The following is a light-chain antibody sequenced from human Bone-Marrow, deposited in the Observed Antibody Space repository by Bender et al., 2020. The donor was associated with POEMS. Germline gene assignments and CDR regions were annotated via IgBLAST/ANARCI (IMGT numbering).Light chain of an antibody. CDR1: SSNIGTYA. CDR3: VAWDDTLNGWV. J-gene: IGLJ2*01. CDR2: NSD. V-gene: IGLV1-44*01. Sequence: QSVLTQPPSASGTPGQRVAISCSGSSSNIGTYAVSWYQHLPGAAPKLLIYNSDQRPSGVPDRFSGSMSGTSASLAISGLHSEDEADYYCVAWDDTLNGWVFGGGTKLTVL.